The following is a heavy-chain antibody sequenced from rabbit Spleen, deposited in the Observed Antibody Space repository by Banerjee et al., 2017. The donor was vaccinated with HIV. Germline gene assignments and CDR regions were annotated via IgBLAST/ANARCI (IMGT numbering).Heavy chain of an antibody. CDR1: GFDLSSYG. D-gene: IGHD4-2*01. J-gene: IGHJ4*01. V-gene: IGHV1S45*01. CDR3: ARDGLSNIAGIFDV. Sequence: QEQLKETGGGLVQPGGSLTLSCKASGFDLSSYGVSWVRQAPGKGLEWIACIDTGSSGFTYFATWAKGRFTCSKTSSTTVTLQMTSLTAADTATYFCARDGLSNIAGIFDVWGPGTLVTVS. CDR2: IDTGSSGFT.